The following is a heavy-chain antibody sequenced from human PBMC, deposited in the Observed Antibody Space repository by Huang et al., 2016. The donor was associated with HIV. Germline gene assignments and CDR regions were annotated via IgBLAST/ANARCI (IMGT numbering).Heavy chain of an antibody. D-gene: IGHD1-26*01. CDR1: GFTFNSYG. CDR2: IKTDGSEK. V-gene: IGHV3-7*01. J-gene: IGHJ4*02. CDR3: VRLLDHTGDY. Sequence: EVQLVESGGGLVQPGGSLRLACAASGFTFNSYGMSWVRQAPGKGVEWGAGIKTDGSEKSYVDSVKGRFTIARDNAKNSLYLQMNSLRAEDTAVYYCVRLLDHTGDYWGQGTLVTVSS.